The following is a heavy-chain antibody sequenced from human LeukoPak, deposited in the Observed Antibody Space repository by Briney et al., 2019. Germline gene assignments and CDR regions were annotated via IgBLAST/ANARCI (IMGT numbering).Heavy chain of an antibody. CDR3: SRGSDESKTGDY. CDR1: GGSFSHYY. CDR2: IHPSGST. D-gene: IGHD6-25*01. V-gene: IGHV4-34*01. Sequence: PETLSLTCAIYGGSFSHYYWSWIRQPPGKGLEWVGEIHPSGSTSFNPSLESRVSISKDTSKNQFPLKLTSVTAADTAVYYCSRGSDESKTGDYWGQGTLVTVSS. J-gene: IGHJ4*02.